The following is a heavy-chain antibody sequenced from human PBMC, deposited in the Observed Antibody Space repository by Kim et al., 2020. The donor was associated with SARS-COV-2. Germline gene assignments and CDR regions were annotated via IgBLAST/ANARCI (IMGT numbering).Heavy chain of an antibody. CDR3: ARGSYYTNYYYGMDV. J-gene: IGHJ6*02. D-gene: IGHD3-10*01. CDR1: GFTFSSYE. V-gene: IGHV3-48*03. Sequence: GGYLRLSCAASGFTFSSYEMNWVRQAPGKGLEWVSYISSSGSTIYYADSVKGRFTISRDNAKNSLYLQMNSLRAEDTAVYYCARGSYYTNYYYGMDVWGQGTTVTVSS. CDR2: ISSSGSTI.